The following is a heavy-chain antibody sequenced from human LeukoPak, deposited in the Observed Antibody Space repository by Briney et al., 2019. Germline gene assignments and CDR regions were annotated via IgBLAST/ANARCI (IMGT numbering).Heavy chain of an antibody. D-gene: IGHD4-11*01. CDR2: ISYDGSNK. Sequence: GRSLRLSCAASGFTFSSYAMHWVRQAPGKGLEWVAVISYDGSNKYYADSVKGRFTIFRDNSKNTLYLQMNSLRAEDTAVYYCARDATTVLVFDYWGQGTLVTVSS. V-gene: IGHV3-30-3*01. J-gene: IGHJ4*02. CDR3: ARDATTVLVFDY. CDR1: GFTFSSYA.